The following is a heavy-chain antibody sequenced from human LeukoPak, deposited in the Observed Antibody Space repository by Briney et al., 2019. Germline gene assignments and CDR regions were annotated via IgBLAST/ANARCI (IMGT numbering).Heavy chain of an antibody. Sequence: GGSLRLSCAASGFTFSSYGMHWVRQAPGKGLEWVAVISYDGSNKYYADSVKGRFTISRDNSKNTLYLQMNSLRAEDTAVYYCAKETYYDSSGREYFQHWGQGTLVTVSS. CDR3: AKETYYDSSGREYFQH. J-gene: IGHJ1*01. V-gene: IGHV3-30*18. CDR1: GFTFSSYG. D-gene: IGHD3-22*01. CDR2: ISYDGSNK.